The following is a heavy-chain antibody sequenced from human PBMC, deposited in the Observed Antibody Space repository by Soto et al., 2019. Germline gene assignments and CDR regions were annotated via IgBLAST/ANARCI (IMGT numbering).Heavy chain of an antibody. Sequence: EVQLVESGGGLVQPGGSLRLSCAASGFTFYTYEMNWVRQAPGKGLEWVSYISSSGSTTYYADSVKGRFTISRDNAKNSLYLQMNSLRAEDRAIYYCATRSGGGGAFDFWGQGTMVTVSS. CDR1: GFTFYTYE. CDR2: ISSSGSTT. D-gene: IGHD3-10*01. CDR3: ATRSGGGGAFDF. V-gene: IGHV3-48*03. J-gene: IGHJ3*01.